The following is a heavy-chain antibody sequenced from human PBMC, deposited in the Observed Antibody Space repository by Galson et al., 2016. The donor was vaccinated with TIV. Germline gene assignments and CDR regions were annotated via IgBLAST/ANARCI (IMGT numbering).Heavy chain of an antibody. CDR2: IDSDGST. V-gene: IGHV3-66*02. CDR1: GLSVSDNY. D-gene: IGHD2-21*01. Sequence: SLRLSCAASGLSVSDNYMTWVRQAPGKGLEWVALIDSDGSTIHADSVKGRFTVSRDNSKNMVYLQMNRLRPEDTAVYFCARERRHCGNECFLRYYYGMDAWGQGTTVTVSS. CDR3: ARERRHCGNECFLRYYYGMDA. J-gene: IGHJ6*02.